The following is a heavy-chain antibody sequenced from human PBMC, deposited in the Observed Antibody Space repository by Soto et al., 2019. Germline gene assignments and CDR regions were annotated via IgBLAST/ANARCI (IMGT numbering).Heavy chain of an antibody. CDR2: INHSGST. V-gene: IGHV4-34*01. Sequence: ETLSLTCAVYGGSFSGYYWSWIRQPPGKGLEWIGEINHSGSTNYNPSLKSRVTISVDTSKNQFSLKLSSLTAADTAVYYCARVAWFGTIDYWGQGTLVTVSS. J-gene: IGHJ4*02. CDR1: GGSFSGYY. CDR3: ARVAWFGTIDY. D-gene: IGHD3-10*01.